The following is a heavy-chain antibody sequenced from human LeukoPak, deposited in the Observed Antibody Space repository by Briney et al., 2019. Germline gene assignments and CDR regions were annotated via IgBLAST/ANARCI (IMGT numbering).Heavy chain of an antibody. J-gene: IGHJ4*02. V-gene: IGHV3-66*01. CDR3: AKEVVPAAVDY. Sequence: AGGSLRLFCAASGFTVSSNYMSWVRQAPGKGLEWVSVIYSGGSTYYADSVKGRFTISRDNSKNTLYLQMNSLRAEDTAVYYCAKEVVPAAVDYWGQGTLVTVSS. CDR2: IYSGGST. D-gene: IGHD2-2*01. CDR1: GFTVSSNY.